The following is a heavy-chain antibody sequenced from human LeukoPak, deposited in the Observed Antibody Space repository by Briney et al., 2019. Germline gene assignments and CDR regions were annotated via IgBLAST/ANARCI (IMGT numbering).Heavy chain of an antibody. CDR1: GGSISSYY. J-gene: IGHJ3*02. CDR3: ARGRDGYNFDPDAFDI. V-gene: IGHV4-59*01. D-gene: IGHD5-24*01. Sequence: SGTLSLTCTVSGGSISSYYWSWIRQPPGKGLEWIGYIYYSGSTNYNPSLKSRVTISVDTSKNQFSLKLSSVTAADTAVYYCARGRDGYNFDPDAFDIWGQGTMVTVSS. CDR2: IYYSGST.